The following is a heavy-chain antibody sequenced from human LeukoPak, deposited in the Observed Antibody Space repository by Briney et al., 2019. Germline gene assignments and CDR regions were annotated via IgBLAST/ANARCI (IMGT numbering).Heavy chain of an antibody. D-gene: IGHD2-15*01. V-gene: IGHV3-21*01. CDR1: GFTFSSYS. CDR3: ARDSGLGYCSGGSCSFDY. J-gene: IGHJ4*02. CDR2: ISSSSSYI. Sequence: GGSLRLSCAASGFTFSSYSMNWVRQAPGKGLEWVSSISSSSSYIYYADSVKGRFTISRGNAKNSLYLQMNSLRAEDTAVYYCARDSGLGYCSGGSCSFDYWGQGTLVTVSS.